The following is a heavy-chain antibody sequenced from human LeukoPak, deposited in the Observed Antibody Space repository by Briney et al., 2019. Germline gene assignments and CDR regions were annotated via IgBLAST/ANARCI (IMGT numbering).Heavy chain of an antibody. Sequence: SVKVSCKASGYTFTSYGISWVRQAPGQGLEWMGRIIPILGIADYAQKFQGRVTITADKSMSTAYMELSSLRSEDTAVYYCARAPYLRGGSCYGPKGLGWFAPWGQGTLVHVSP. V-gene: IGHV1-69*04. CDR1: GYTFTSYG. CDR2: IIPILGIA. D-gene: IGHD2-15*01. J-gene: IGHJ5*02. CDR3: ARAPYLRGGSCYGPKGLGWFAP.